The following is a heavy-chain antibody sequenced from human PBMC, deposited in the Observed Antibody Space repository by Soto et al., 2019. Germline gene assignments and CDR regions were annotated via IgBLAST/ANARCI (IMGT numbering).Heavy chain of an antibody. D-gene: IGHD3-3*01. J-gene: IGHJ5*02. Sequence: SETLSLTCTVSGGSISSSSYYWGWIRQPPGKGLEWIGSIYYSGSTYYNPSLKSRVTISVDTSKNQFSLKLSSVTAADTAVYYCAISSRGFYYDFWSDYSQGRWFDPWGQGTLVTVS. CDR1: GGSISSSSYY. CDR3: AISSRGFYYDFWSDYSQGRWFDP. CDR2: IYYSGST. V-gene: IGHV4-39*01.